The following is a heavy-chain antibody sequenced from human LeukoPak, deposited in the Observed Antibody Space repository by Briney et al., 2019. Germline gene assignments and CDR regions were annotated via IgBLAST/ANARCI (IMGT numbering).Heavy chain of an antibody. V-gene: IGHV3-23*01. CDR2: ISGSGVTT. CDR3: AQPQWELRGLTDH. CDR1: GFTFSSYA. J-gene: IGHJ4*02. D-gene: IGHD1-26*01. Sequence: GGSLRLSCVASGFTFSSYAMSWVRQAPGKGLEWVSAISGSGVTTHYAGSVKGRFSISRDNSKNTLYLQMNSLRAEDTAVYYCAQPQWELRGLTDHWGQGTPVTVSS.